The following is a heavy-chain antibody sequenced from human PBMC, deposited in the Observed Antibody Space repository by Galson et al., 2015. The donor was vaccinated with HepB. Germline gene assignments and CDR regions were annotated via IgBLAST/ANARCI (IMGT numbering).Heavy chain of an antibody. CDR3: ARDFGYSSTWYISDY. V-gene: IGHV3-33*01. Sequence: SLRLSCAASGFSFSNYGMHWVRQTPGKGLEWVAVIWFDGDIKYSGDSVKDRFTISRDNSKNTLYLQMNSLRAEDTAVYYCARDFGYSSTWYISDYWGQGTLVTVSS. D-gene: IGHD6-13*01. CDR2: IWFDGDIK. CDR1: GFSFSNYG. J-gene: IGHJ4*02.